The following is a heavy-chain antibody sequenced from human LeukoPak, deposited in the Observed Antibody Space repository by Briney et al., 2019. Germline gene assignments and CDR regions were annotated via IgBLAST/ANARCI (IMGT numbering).Heavy chain of an antibody. J-gene: IGHJ5*02. Sequence: GASVKVSCKASGYTFTSYGISWVRQAPGQGPEWMGWISAYNGNTNYAQKLQGRVTMTTDTSTSTAYMELRSLRSDDTAVYYCARDLSLNDYYDSSGPHPFDPWGQGTLVTVSS. CDR3: ARDLSLNDYYDSSGPHPFDP. D-gene: IGHD3-22*01. CDR2: ISAYNGNT. CDR1: GYTFTSYG. V-gene: IGHV1-18*01.